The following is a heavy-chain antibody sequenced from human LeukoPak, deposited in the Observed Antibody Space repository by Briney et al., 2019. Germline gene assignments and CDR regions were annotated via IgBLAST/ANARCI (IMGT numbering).Heavy chain of an antibody. V-gene: IGHV3-21*01. Sequence: GGSLRLSCAASGFTFSSYSMNWVRQAPGKGLEWVSSISSSSSYIYYADSVKGRFTISRDNDKNSLYLQMNSLRAEDTAMYYCARAPFPFGESDLYDYWGQGTLVTVSS. CDR3: ARAPFPFGESDLYDY. CDR2: ISSSSSYI. J-gene: IGHJ4*02. D-gene: IGHD3-10*01. CDR1: GFTFSSYS.